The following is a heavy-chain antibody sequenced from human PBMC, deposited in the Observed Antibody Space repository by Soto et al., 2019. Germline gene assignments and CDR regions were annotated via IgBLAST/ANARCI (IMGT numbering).Heavy chain of an antibody. V-gene: IGHV3-21*01. CDR1: GATFSSYS. CDR2: ISSSSSYI. J-gene: IGHJ6*02. Sequence: XGSLRLSCAASGATFSSYSMTWVRQAPGKVLEWVSSISSSSSYIYYADSVKGRFTISRDNAKNSLYLQMNSLRAEDTAVYYCASSDANYGMDVWGQGTTVTVSS. CDR3: ASSDANYGMDV.